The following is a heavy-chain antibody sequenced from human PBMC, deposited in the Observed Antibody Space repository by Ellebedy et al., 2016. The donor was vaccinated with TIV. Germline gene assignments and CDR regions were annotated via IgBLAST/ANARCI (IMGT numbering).Heavy chain of an antibody. CDR2: VFHNGRS. D-gene: IGHD5-24*01. V-gene: IGHV4-59*01. Sequence: SETLSLTCSVSGGSITGYYWNWIRQSPGKGLEWIGFVFHNGRSKYNPSLESRLTLSVDTSKDHFSLRLSSVAAADTALYYCAGVRDGRRPFDYWGQGALVTASS. J-gene: IGHJ4*02. CDR1: GGSITGYY. CDR3: AGVRDGRRPFDY.